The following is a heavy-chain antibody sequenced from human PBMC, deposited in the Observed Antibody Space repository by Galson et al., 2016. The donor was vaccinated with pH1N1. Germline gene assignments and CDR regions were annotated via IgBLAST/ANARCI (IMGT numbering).Heavy chain of an antibody. D-gene: IGHD1-14*01. Sequence: EPLSLTCAVSGGSLGGFYWTWVRQSPGVGLEWIGEVNHSGTTNYNPSLRGRVTISVDSSHQFSLTLTSVTAADTAVYYCARKRGGYNRDLHFYYYYYMDVWAKGTTVTVS. CDR1: GGSLGGFY. CDR3: ARKRGGYNRDLHFYYYYYMDV. V-gene: IGHV4-34*01. J-gene: IGHJ6*03. CDR2: VNHSGTT.